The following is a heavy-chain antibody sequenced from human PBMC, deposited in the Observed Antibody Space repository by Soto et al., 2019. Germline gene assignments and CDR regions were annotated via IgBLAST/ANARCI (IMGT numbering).Heavy chain of an antibody. V-gene: IGHV4-39*01. CDR2: IYYSGST. CDR1: GGSISSSSYY. CDR3: ASELTFYDILTGYRIPYYFDY. D-gene: IGHD3-9*01. Sequence: SETLSLTCTVSGGSISSSSYYWGWIRQPPGKGLEWIGSIYYSGSTYYNPSLKSRVTISVDTSKNQFSLKLSSVTAADTAVYYCASELTFYDILTGYRIPYYFDYWGQGTLVTVSS. J-gene: IGHJ4*02.